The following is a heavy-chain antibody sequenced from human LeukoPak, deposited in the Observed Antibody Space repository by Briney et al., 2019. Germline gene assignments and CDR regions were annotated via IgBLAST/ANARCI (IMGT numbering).Heavy chain of an antibody. CDR2: IYYSGST. Sequence: PSETLSLTCTVSGGSISSYYWSWIRQPPGKGLEWIGYIYYSGSTNYNPSLKSRVTISVDTSKNQFSLKLSSVTAADTAVYYCAGYSSSSSEVDYWGQGTLVTVSS. J-gene: IGHJ4*02. D-gene: IGHD6-6*01. V-gene: IGHV4-59*01. CDR1: GGSISSYY. CDR3: AGYSSSSSEVDY.